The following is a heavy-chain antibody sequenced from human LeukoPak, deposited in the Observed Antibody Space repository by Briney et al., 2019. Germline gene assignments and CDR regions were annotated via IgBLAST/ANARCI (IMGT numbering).Heavy chain of an antibody. D-gene: IGHD5-18*01. J-gene: IGHJ4*02. V-gene: IGHV3-30*18. CDR3: AKYTGGGYTFGIDS. CDR1: GFSFTNYG. CDR2: ISNDGSET. Sequence: GRSLRLACAASGFSFTNYGMHWVRQVPGRGLEWVALISNDGSETYYADSVKGRFTISRDNSKNTPFLQLNSLRPEDTAVYYCAKYTGGGYTFGIDSWGQGTLVTVSS.